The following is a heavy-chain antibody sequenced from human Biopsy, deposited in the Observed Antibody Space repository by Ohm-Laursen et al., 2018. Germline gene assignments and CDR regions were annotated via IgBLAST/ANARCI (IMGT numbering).Heavy chain of an antibody. CDR2: TYHSGST. Sequence: SDTRSLTCTVSGGSISSNYWAWIRQPPGKGLQWIGYTYHSGSTNYNPSLNSRVTIAVDTSKNQFSLRLTSVTAADTVVYYCVRSNYHYYGFDVWGQGTTVTVSS. V-gene: IGHV4-59*07. CDR3: VRSNYHYYGFDV. J-gene: IGHJ6*02. CDR1: GGSISSNY.